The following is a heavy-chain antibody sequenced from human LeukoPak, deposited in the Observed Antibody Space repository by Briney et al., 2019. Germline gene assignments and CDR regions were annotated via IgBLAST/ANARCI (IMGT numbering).Heavy chain of an antibody. Sequence: QPGGSLGLSCAASGFTFSSYAMHWVRQAPGKGLKWVAVISYDGTNKYYADSVRGRFTISRDNSKNTLYLQMNSLRVDDTAVYYCARATHSTSHFSYYFDYWGQGTLVTVSS. J-gene: IGHJ4*02. D-gene: IGHD6-6*01. CDR1: GFTFSSYA. V-gene: IGHV3-30-3*01. CDR2: ISYDGTNK. CDR3: ARATHSTSHFSYYFDY.